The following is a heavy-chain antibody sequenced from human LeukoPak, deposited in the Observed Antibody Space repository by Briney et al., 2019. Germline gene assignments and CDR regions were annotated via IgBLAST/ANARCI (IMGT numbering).Heavy chain of an antibody. D-gene: IGHD3-10*01. V-gene: IGHV4-59*08. Sequence: SETLSLTCTVSGVSISSYYWSWIRQPPGKGVEWIGYIYYSGSTNYNPSLKSRVTISVDTSKNQFSLKLSSVTAADTAVYYCARRPGRCGSGNEGAFDICGQGTMVTVSS. CDR1: GVSISSYY. CDR3: ARRPGRCGSGNEGAFDI. CDR2: IYYSGST. J-gene: IGHJ3*02.